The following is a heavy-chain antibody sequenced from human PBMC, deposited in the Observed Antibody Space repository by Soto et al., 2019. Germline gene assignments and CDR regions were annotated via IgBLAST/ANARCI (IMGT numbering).Heavy chain of an antibody. CDR3: ARGCSSTSCYALGYLQH. D-gene: IGHD2-2*01. CDR2: IIPILGIA. V-gene: IGHV1-69*02. Sequence: QVQLVQSGAEVKKPGSSVKVSCKASGGTFSSYTISWVRQAPGQGLEWMGRIIPILGIANYAQKFQGRVTITADKSTITAYMELSSLRSEDTAVYYCARGCSSTSCYALGYLQHWGQGTLVTVSS. CDR1: GGTFSSYT. J-gene: IGHJ1*01.